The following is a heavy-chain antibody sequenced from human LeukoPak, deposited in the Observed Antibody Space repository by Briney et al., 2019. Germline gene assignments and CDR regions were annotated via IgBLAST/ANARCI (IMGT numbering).Heavy chain of an antibody. V-gene: IGHV3-48*01. Sequence: GGSLRLSCAASGFTFSSYSMNWVRQAPGKGLEWVSSLSSSSSTIYYADSVKGRFAISRDNAKNSLYLQMNSLRAEDTAVYYCASEKQWLVFFDYWGQGTLVTVSS. CDR2: LSSSSSTI. CDR1: GFTFSSYS. J-gene: IGHJ4*02. CDR3: ASEKQWLVFFDY. D-gene: IGHD6-19*01.